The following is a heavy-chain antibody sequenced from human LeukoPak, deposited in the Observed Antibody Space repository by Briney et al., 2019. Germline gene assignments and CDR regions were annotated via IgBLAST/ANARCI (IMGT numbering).Heavy chain of an antibody. V-gene: IGHV3-23*01. CDR1: GFTFSSYG. Sequence: PGGSLRLSCAASGFTFSSYGMGWVRQAPGKGLEWVSGISGSGGSTYYADSVKGRFTISRDNAKNSLYLQMNSLRAEDAAVYYCARDSDYGDLFDYWGQGTLVTVSS. D-gene: IGHD4-17*01. CDR3: ARDSDYGDLFDY. CDR2: ISGSGGST. J-gene: IGHJ4*02.